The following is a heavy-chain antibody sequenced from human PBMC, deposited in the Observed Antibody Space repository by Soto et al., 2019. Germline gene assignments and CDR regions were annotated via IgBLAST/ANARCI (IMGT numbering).Heavy chain of an antibody. CDR3: AQLAPSYYEFWGGSNRARYYFDY. CDR1: GGSISSSNW. V-gene: IGHV4-4*02. Sequence: SETLSLTCAVSGGSISSSNWWRWVRQPPGKGLGWIGEIYHSGSTNYNQSLKSRVTISVDKSKNQFSLKLSSVTAADTAVYYCAQLAPSYYEFWGGSNRARYYFDYWGQGTLVTVSS. CDR2: IYHSGST. D-gene: IGHD3-3*01. J-gene: IGHJ4*02.